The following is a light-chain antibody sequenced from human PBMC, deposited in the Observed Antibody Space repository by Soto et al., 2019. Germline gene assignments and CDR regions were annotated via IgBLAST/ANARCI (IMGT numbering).Light chain of an antibody. CDR2: AAS. CDR1: QSIIRY. Sequence: DLQMTQSPSSLSASVGDRVTITCRASQSIIRYLNWYHQKPGKAPKLLIYAASSLQSGVPSRFSGSGSGTDFTLTISSLQPEDFGTYYCQQSFSSPWTFGQGTKVEIK. CDR3: QQSFSSPWT. J-gene: IGKJ1*01. V-gene: IGKV1-39*01.